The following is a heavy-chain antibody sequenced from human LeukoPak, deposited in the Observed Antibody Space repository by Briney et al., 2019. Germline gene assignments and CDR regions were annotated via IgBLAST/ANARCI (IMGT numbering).Heavy chain of an antibody. CDR3: ASGRQLGY. CDR1: GFTFSNYW. Sequence: GGSLRLSCAASGFTFSNYWMSWVRQAPGKGLECVANINEDGSEKYYVDSVKGRFTISRDNARNSLYLQMNSLRAEDTAVYYCASGRQLGYWGQGTLVTVSS. D-gene: IGHD6-13*01. V-gene: IGHV3-7*01. J-gene: IGHJ4*02. CDR2: INEDGSEK.